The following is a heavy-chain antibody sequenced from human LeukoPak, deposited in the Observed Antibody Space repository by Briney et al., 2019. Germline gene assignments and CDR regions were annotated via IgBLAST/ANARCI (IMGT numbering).Heavy chain of an antibody. CDR3: ARGRDGYRPFDY. V-gene: IGHV1-69*04. J-gene: IGHJ4*02. Sequence: SVKVSCKASGGTFSSYAISWVRQAPGQGLEWMGRIIPILGIANYAQKFQGRVTITADKSTSTAYMELSSLRSEDTAVYYCARGRDGYRPFDYWGQGTLVTVSS. D-gene: IGHD5-24*01. CDR2: IIPILGIA. CDR1: GGTFSSYA.